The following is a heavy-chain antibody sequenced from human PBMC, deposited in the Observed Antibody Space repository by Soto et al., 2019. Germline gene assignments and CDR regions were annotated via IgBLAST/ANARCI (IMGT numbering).Heavy chain of an antibody. CDR1: GFTFGDYA. CDR3: TRDSRGYSYGYYYYYGMDV. J-gene: IGHJ6*02. CDR2: IRGKAYGGTT. D-gene: IGHD5-18*01. Sequence: PGGSLRLSCTASGFTFGDYAMSWFRQAPGKGLEWVGFIRGKAYGGTTEYAASVKGRFTISRDDSKSIAYLQMNSLKTEDTAVYYCTRDSRGYSYGYYYYYGMDVWGQGTTVTVSS. V-gene: IGHV3-49*03.